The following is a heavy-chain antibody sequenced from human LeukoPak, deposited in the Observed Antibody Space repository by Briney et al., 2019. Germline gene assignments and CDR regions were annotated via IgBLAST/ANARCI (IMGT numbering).Heavy chain of an antibody. CDR2: INPSGGST. V-gene: IGHV1-46*01. D-gene: IGHD3-10*01. CDR1: GYTFTSYY. J-gene: IGHJ3*02. Sequence: ASVKVPCKASGYTFTSYYMHWVRQAPGQGLEWMGIINPSGGSTSYAQKFQGRVTMTRDTSTSTVYMELSSLRSEDTAVYYCARDRVMVRGAHLATDAFDIWGQGTMVTVSS. CDR3: ARDRVMVRGAHLATDAFDI.